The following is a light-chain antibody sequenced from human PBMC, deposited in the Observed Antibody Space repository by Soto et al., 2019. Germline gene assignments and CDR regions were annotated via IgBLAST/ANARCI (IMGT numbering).Light chain of an antibody. CDR3: FSYAGNYIYV. V-gene: IGLV2-11*01. Sequence: QSVLTQPRSVSGSPGQSVTISCTGTSSDVGAYKAVSWYQQNPGKAPKFMIYDVTKRPSGVPDRFSGSKSGNTASLTISGLQAEDEADYYCFSYAGNYIYVFGTGTKVTVL. CDR2: DVT. CDR1: SSDVGAYKA. J-gene: IGLJ1*01.